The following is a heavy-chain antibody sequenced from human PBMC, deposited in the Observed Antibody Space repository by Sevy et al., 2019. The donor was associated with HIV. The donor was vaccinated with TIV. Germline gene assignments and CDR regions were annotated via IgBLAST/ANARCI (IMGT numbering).Heavy chain of an antibody. J-gene: IGHJ4*02. CDR3: ARDLPPLDYYGSGSYYTSDY. D-gene: IGHD3-10*01. CDR2: ISTYNDDT. CDR1: GYTFTSHG. Sequence: ASVTVSCKASGYTFTSHGISWVRQAPGQGLEWVGWISTYNDDTKYAQKVQGRVTMTTDTSTTTVFMELRSLRSDDTAIYYCARDLPPLDYYGSGSYYTSDYWGQGTLVTVSS. V-gene: IGHV1-18*01.